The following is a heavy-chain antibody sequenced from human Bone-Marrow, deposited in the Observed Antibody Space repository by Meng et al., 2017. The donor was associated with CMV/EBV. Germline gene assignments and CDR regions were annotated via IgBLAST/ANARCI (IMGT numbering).Heavy chain of an antibody. CDR2: IFSNDEK. Sequence: SGPTLVKPTETLTLTCTVSGFSLSNARMGVSWIRQPPGKALEWLAHIFSNDEKSYSTSLKSRLTISKDTSKSQVVLTMTNMDPVDTATYYCARIRRPKYYDILTGYPTRAFDPWGQGTLVTVSS. CDR1: GFSLSNARMG. J-gene: IGHJ5*02. D-gene: IGHD3-9*01. CDR3: ARIRRPKYYDILTGYPTRAFDP. V-gene: IGHV2-26*01.